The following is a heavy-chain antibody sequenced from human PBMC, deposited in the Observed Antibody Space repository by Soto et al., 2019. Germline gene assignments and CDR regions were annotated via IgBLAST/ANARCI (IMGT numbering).Heavy chain of an antibody. CDR3: ARGKDTGFDY. CDR1: GFTFSSYD. Sequence: TGGSLRLSCAASGFTFSSYDMHWVRQATGKGLEWVSAIGTAGDSYYPGSVRGRFTLSRENAKNSLYLQMNSLTAGDTAVYYCARGKDTGFDYWGQGTLVTVSS. CDR2: IGTAGDS. J-gene: IGHJ4*02. V-gene: IGHV3-13*01.